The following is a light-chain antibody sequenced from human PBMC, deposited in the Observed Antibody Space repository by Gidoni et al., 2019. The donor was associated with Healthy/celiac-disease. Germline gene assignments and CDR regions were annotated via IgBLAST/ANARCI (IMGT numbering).Light chain of an antibody. CDR2: AAS. J-gene: IGKJ1*01. Sequence: DIQLTQSPSSLSASVVARVTITCRASQSISSDLNWYKQKPGKAPKLLIYAASSLQSGVPSRFCGSGSLTDFTLTISRLQPEDFATDYCQQSYSTPWTFGQGTKVEIK. V-gene: IGKV1-39*01. CDR1: QSISSD. CDR3: QQSYSTPWT.